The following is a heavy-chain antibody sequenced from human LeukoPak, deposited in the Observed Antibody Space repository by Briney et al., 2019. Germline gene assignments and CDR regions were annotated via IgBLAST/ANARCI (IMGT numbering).Heavy chain of an antibody. CDR1: GFTFSSYW. CDR3: ASVTKSDAFDI. J-gene: IGHJ3*02. Sequence: PGGSLRLSCAASGFTFSSYWMSWVRQAPGKGVEWVANIKQDGSEKYYVDSVKGRFTISRDNAKNSLYLQMNSLRAEDTAVYYCASVTKSDAFDIWGQGTMVTVSS. V-gene: IGHV3-7*01. CDR2: IKQDGSEK. D-gene: IGHD4-17*01.